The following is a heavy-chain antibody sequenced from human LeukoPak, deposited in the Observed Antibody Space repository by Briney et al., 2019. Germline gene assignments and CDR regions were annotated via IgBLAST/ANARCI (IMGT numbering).Heavy chain of an antibody. CDR2: INHRGST. CDR1: GGSFSGYY. CDR3: ARAGDSSGYSDY. D-gene: IGHD3-22*01. Sequence: SETLSLTCAVYGGSFSGYYCSWIRQPPGNGRGWIGEINHRGSTKYNPSLKSRVTISVDTSKNQSSLKMTSVTAADTAVYYCARAGDSSGYSDYWGQGILVTVSS. J-gene: IGHJ4*02. V-gene: IGHV4-34*01.